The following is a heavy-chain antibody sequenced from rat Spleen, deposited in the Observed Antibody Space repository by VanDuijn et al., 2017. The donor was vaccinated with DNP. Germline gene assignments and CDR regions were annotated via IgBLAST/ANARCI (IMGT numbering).Heavy chain of an antibody. J-gene: IGHJ2*01. D-gene: IGHD1-1*01. CDR3: ARWVRYFDY. V-gene: IGHV3-1*01. CDR1: GYSITSNY. Sequence: EVQLQESGPGPVKPSQSLSLTCSVTGYSITSNYWGWIRKFPGNKMEWMGYISYSGFTSYNPSLKSRISITRDTSKNQFFLHLNSVTTEDTATYYCARWVRYFDYWGHGVMVTVSS. CDR2: ISYSGFT.